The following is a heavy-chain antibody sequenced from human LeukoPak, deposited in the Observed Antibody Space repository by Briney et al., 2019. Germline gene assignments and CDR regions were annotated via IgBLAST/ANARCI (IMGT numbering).Heavy chain of an antibody. CDR1: GGSISSSSYC. CDR3: ARAVEITMTPPGLFDY. CDR2: IYYSGST. J-gene: IGHJ4*01. Sequence: SETLSLTCTVSGGSISSSSYCWGWIRQRPGKGLEWIGSIYYSGSTNHNPSLKSRVTISVDTSKNQFSLKLSSVIAADTAVSSCARAVEITMTPPGLFDYWGHGTLVTVSS. V-gene: IGHV4-39*07. D-gene: IGHD3-22*01.